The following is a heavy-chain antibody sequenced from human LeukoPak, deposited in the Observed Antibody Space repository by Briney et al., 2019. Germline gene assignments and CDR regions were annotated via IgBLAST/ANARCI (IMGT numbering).Heavy chain of an antibody. CDR2: ISSSSSYI. D-gene: IGHD2-2*01. Sequence: GGSLRLSCAASGFTFSSYSMNWVRQAPGKGLEWVSSISSSSSYIYYADSVKGRFTISRDNSKNTLYLQMNSRRAEDTAVYYCAKDTDIVLVPTFDYWGQGTLVTVSS. CDR3: AKDTDIVLVPTFDY. J-gene: IGHJ4*02. V-gene: IGHV3-21*04. CDR1: GFTFSSYS.